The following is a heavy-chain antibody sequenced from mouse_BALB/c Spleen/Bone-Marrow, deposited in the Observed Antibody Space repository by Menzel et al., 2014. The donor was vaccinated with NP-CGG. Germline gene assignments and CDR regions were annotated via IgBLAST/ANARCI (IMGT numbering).Heavy chain of an antibody. CDR2: IDPANGNT. CDR3: ATMYADWYFDD. Sequence: VQLLQSGAELVKPGASVKLSCTASGFNIKDTYMHWVKQTPEKGLEWIGRIDPANGNTKYDPKLQGKAIITTDTSSNTAYLQLSNLTSEDTAVYYCATMYADWYFDDWGAGTTVTVSS. CDR1: GFNIKDTY. J-gene: IGHJ1*01. V-gene: IGHV14-3*02. D-gene: IGHD1-1*02.